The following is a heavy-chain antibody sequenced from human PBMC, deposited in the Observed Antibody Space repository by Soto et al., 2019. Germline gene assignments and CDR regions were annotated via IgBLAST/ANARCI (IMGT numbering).Heavy chain of an antibody. CDR2: IFQREST. CDR1: GGSISSGVHS. CDR3: ARDNIRIRTFDL. Sequence: QLQLQESGSGLVKPSQTLSLTCAVSGGSISSGVHSWSWIRQPPGKGLEWIGYIFQRESTYYTPSLKSRLTISIDRSKNQFSLKLTSVTAADTAVYYCARDNIRIRTFDLWGQGTLVNVSS. D-gene: IGHD2-21*01. V-gene: IGHV4-30-2*01. J-gene: IGHJ5*02.